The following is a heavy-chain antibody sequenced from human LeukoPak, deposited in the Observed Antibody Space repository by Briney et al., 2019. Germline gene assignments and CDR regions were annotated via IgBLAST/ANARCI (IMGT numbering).Heavy chain of an antibody. CDR1: GYTFTSYY. D-gene: IGHD6-6*01. Sequence: GASVKVSCKASGYTFTSYYMHWVRQAPGQGLERMGVINPSGGSTSYAQKFQGRVTMTRDTSTSTVYMELSSLRSEDTAGYYCARDRDIAARRGPPPDYWGQGTLVTVSS. CDR3: ARDRDIAARRGPPPDY. J-gene: IGHJ4*02. V-gene: IGHV1-46*01. CDR2: INPSGGST.